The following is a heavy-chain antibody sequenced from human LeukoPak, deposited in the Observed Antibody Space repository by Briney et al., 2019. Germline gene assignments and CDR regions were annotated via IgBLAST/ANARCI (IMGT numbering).Heavy chain of an antibody. Sequence: GGSLRLSCAASGFTFSSYAMSWVRQAPGKGLEWVSAISGSGGSTYYADSVKGRFTISRDNSKNTLYLQMSSLRAEDTAVYYCVKGKRVAAAGGFDYWGQGTLVTVSS. CDR2: ISGSGGST. CDR1: GFTFSSYA. CDR3: VKGKRVAAAGGFDY. J-gene: IGHJ4*02. V-gene: IGHV3-23*01. D-gene: IGHD6-13*01.